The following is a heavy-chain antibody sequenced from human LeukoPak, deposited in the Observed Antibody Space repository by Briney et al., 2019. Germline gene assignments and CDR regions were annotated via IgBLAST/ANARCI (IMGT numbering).Heavy chain of an antibody. V-gene: IGHV4-34*01. CDR3: ASSRELYLDAFTSYWYFDV. Sequence: SETLSLTCAVYGASFRAYYWSWIRQAPGKGLEWIGEINDSGHGRYNASLKSRVTMSVDTSKNQLSLKLKSVNAADTAVYYCASSRELYLDAFTSYWYFDVWGRGSLATVSS. CDR2: INDSGHG. J-gene: IGHJ2*01. D-gene: IGHD3-16*01. CDR1: GASFRAYY.